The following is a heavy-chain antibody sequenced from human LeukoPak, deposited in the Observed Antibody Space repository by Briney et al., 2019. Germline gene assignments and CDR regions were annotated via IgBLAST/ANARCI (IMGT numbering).Heavy chain of an antibody. J-gene: IGHJ4*02. CDR3: ARYCSGGSCSEGIDY. D-gene: IGHD2-15*01. CDR2: IYDSGST. CDR1: GGSIRSSYYY. V-gene: IGHV4-39*01. Sequence: SETLSLTCTVSGGSIRSSYYYWGWIRQPPGKGLEWIGSIYDSGSTYYNPSLKSRVTISVDTSKNQFSLKLNSVTAADTAVYYCARYCSGGSCSEGIDYWGQGTLVTVSS.